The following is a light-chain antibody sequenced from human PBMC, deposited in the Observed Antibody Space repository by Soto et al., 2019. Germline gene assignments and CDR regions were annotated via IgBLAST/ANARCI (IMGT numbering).Light chain of an antibody. CDR1: QVISSY. V-gene: IGKV1-9*01. Sequence: IGWAPCRSFLYASVGARSTNTSLASQVISSYLAWYQQKPGKAPKLLIYAASTLQSGVTSRFSGSRSGTEFTPTNRSLQPEHFATYYWQQLDSYPSNFGQGARLEIK. CDR2: AAS. CDR3: QQLDSYPSN. J-gene: IGKJ5*01.